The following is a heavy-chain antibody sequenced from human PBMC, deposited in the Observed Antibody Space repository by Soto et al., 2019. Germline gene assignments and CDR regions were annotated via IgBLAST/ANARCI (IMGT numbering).Heavy chain of an antibody. CDR1: GGSISSGGYS. CDR2: IYYSGST. Sequence: SETLSLTCAVSGGSISSGGYSWSWIRQHPGKGLEWIGYIYYSGSTYYNPSLKSRVTISVDTSKNQFSLKLSSVTAADTAVYYCSSSLYCYATNRGPLDFWGRGTLVTVSS. CDR3: SSSLYCYATNRGPLDF. D-gene: IGHD3-16*02. V-gene: IGHV4-31*11. J-gene: IGHJ4*02.